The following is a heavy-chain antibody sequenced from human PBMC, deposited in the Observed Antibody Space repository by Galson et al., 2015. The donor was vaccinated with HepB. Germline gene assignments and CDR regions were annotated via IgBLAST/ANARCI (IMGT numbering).Heavy chain of an antibody. CDR1: GYTFTSYD. CDR2: MNPNSGNT. V-gene: IGHV1-8*01. D-gene: IGHD3-3*01. CDR3: ARGLGFWGYYDFWSGYYKSAGWFDP. Sequence: SVKVSCKASGYTFTSYDINWVRQATGQGLEWMGWMNPNSGNTGYAQKFQGRVTMTRNTSISTAYMELSSLRSEDTAVYYCARGLGFWGYYDFWSGYYKSAGWFDPWGQGTLVTVSS. J-gene: IGHJ5*02.